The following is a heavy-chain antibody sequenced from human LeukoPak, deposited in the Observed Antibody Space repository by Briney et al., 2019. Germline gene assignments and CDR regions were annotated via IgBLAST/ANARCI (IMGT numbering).Heavy chain of an antibody. V-gene: IGHV4-31*03. Sequence: TSETLSLTCTVSGGSISSGGYYWSRIRQHPGKGLEWIGYIYYSGSTYYNPSLKSRVTISVDTSKNRFSLKLSSVTAADTAVYYCACGAANSLLSGLWGQGTLVTVSS. CDR2: IYYSGST. CDR1: GGSISSGGYY. J-gene: IGHJ4*02. D-gene: IGHD6-25*01. CDR3: ACGAANSLLSGL.